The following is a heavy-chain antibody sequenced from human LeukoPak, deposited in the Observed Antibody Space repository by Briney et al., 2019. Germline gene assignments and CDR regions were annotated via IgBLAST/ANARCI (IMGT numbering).Heavy chain of an antibody. CDR1: GYTFTDYY. V-gene: IGHV1-69-2*01. Sequence: GASVKVSCKASGYTFTDYYMHWVQQAPGKGLEWMGRVDPEDGETIYAEKFQGRVTITADTSTDTAYMELSSLRSEDTAVYYCATGGGSYPPYGWFDPWGQGTLVTVSS. J-gene: IGHJ5*02. D-gene: IGHD1-26*01. CDR2: VDPEDGET. CDR3: ATGGGSYPPYGWFDP.